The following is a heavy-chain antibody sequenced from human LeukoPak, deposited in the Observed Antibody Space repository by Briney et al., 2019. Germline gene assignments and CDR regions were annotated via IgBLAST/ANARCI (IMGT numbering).Heavy chain of an antibody. CDR1: GGTFSSHT. CDR2: IIPLFGTP. D-gene: IGHD2-15*01. Sequence: ASVKVSCKASGGTFSSHTISWVRQAPGQGLEWMGGIIPLFGTPDYAQKFQDRLTITADKSTSTAYMELSSLRSEDTAVYYCASATLRCSGGSCYEMDVWGKGTTVTVSS. V-gene: IGHV1-69*06. CDR3: ASATLRCSGGSCYEMDV. J-gene: IGHJ6*04.